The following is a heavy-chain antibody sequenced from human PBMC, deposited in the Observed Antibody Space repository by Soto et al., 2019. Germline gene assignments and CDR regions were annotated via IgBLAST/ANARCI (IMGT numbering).Heavy chain of an antibody. CDR1: GFTFSSYG. CDR3: ARDGSGQWLSSGHYGMDV. D-gene: IGHD3-10*01. Sequence: GGSLRLSCAASGFTFSSYGMHWVRQAPGKGLEWVAVKWYDGSNKYYADSVKGRFTISRDNSKNTLYLQMNSLRAEDTAVYYCARDGSGQWLSSGHYGMDVWGQGTTVTVSS. J-gene: IGHJ6*02. CDR2: KWYDGSNK. V-gene: IGHV3-33*01.